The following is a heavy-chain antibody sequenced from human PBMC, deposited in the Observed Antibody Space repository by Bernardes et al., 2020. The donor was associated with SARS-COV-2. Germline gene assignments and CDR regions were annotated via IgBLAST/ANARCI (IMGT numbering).Heavy chain of an antibody. J-gene: IGHJ4*02. V-gene: IGHV3-66*01. Sequence: GGSLRLSCAASGFTVSGKNMSWVRLAPGKGLEWVSVIYSNDDTYFADSVQGRFTISRDNSKNTLYLQMNSLRVEDTAVYYCAREGDVGYFDYWGQGTLVTVSS. CDR3: AREGDVGYFDY. CDR1: GFTVSGKN. CDR2: IYSNDDT. D-gene: IGHD3-22*01.